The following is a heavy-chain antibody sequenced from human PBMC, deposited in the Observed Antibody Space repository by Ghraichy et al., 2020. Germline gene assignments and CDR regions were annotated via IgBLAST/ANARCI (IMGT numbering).Heavy chain of an antibody. V-gene: IGHV1-2*02. CDR2: INPNSGGT. D-gene: IGHD6-19*01. CDR3: ARDFMAVAVAGPDY. Sequence: ASVKVSCKASGYTFTGYYMHWVRQAPGQGLEWMGWINPNSGGTNYAQKFQGRVTMTRDTSISTAYMELSRLRSDDTAVYYCARDFMAVAVAGPDYWGQGTLVTVSS. CDR1: GYTFTGYY. J-gene: IGHJ4*02.